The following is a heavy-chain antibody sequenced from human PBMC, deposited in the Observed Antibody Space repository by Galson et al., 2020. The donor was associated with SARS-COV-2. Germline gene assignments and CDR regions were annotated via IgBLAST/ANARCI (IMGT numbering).Heavy chain of an antibody. Sequence: GGSLRLSCAASGFTFSRYAMAWVRQAPGKGLEWVLGISGGGGSTYYVDSVKGRFTISRDTSQNTVHLQMSSLRVEDTAVYYCAKDRGNDYGDQLDFWGQGTLVTVSA. D-gene: IGHD4-17*01. V-gene: IGHV3-23*01. CDR2: ISGGGGST. CDR1: GFTFSRYA. J-gene: IGHJ4*02. CDR3: AKDRGNDYGDQLDF.